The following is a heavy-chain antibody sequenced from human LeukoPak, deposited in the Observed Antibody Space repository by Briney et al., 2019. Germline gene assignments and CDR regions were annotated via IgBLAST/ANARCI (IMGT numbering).Heavy chain of an antibody. D-gene: IGHD6-19*01. V-gene: IGHV3-9*01. Sequence: GGSLRLSCAASGFTFDDYAMFWVRQAPGKGLEWVSGISWNSRNIGYAASVKGRFTISRDNAKNSLYLQMNSLRAEDTAFYYCARGNRDSSGFYYYYGMDVWGQGTTVTVSS. CDR2: ISWNSRNI. CDR1: GFTFDDYA. CDR3: ARGNRDSSGFYYYYGMDV. J-gene: IGHJ6*02.